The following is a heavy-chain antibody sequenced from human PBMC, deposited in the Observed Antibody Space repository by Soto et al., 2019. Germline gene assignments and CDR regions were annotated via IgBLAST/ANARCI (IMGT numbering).Heavy chain of an antibody. D-gene: IGHD1-26*01. V-gene: IGHV1-69*01. CDR2: IIPIFGTA. J-gene: IGHJ4*02. CDR1: GGTFSSYA. Sequence: QVQLVQSGAEVKKPGSSVKVSCKASGGTFSSYAISWVRQAPGQGLEWMGGIIPIFGTANYAQKFQGRVTITADESTSTAYMELSSLTSEDTAVYYCATRSGSYRYASPYYFDYWGQGTLVTVSS. CDR3: ATRSGSYRYASPYYFDY.